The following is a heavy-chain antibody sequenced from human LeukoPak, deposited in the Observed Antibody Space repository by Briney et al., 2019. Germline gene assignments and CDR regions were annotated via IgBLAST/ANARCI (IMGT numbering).Heavy chain of an antibody. CDR1: GFTVSSNY. CDR2: IYSGGNT. J-gene: IGHJ3*02. V-gene: IGHV3-66*02. D-gene: IGHD3-16*02. Sequence: GGSLRLSCAASGFTVSSNYMNWVRQAPGKALEWVSVIYSGGNTYYADSVKGRFTFSRDNSKNTLYLQMNSLRVEDTAVYYCARVAFGGVIAGAFDIWGQGTMVTVSS. CDR3: ARVAFGGVIAGAFDI.